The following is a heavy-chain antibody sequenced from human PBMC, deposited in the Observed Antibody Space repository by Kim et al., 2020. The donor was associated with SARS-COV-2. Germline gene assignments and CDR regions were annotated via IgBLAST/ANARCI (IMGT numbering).Heavy chain of an antibody. J-gene: IGHJ4*02. CDR2: SYI. Sequence: SYIYYADSGKGRFTISRDNAKNSLYLQMNSLRAEDTAVYYCARDAVYSDYWGQGTLVTVSS. D-gene: IGHD2-21*01. CDR3: ARDAVYSDY. V-gene: IGHV3-21*01.